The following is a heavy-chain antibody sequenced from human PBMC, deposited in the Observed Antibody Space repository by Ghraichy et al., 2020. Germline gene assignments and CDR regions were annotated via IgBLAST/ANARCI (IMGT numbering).Heavy chain of an antibody. D-gene: IGHD5-12*01. Sequence: GGSLRLSCAASGFTFSYYTMNWVRQAPGKGLEWVSSLSSSSHYIYYADSVKGRFTISRDNAKNSLFLQMNSLRVEDTAGYYCSREGGRGHSAPDYHDYWGQGALVTVSS. J-gene: IGHJ4*02. V-gene: IGHV3-21*01. CDR1: GFTFSYYT. CDR2: LSSSSHYI. CDR3: SREGGRGHSAPDYHDY.